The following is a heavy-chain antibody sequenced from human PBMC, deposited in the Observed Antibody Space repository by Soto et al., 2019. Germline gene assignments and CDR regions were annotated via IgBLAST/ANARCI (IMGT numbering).Heavy chain of an antibody. CDR2: ISGSGRST. CDR3: AKDVLNKPGPDAFDI. D-gene: IGHD6-6*01. Sequence: EVQLLESGGGLVQPGGSLRLSCAASGFTFSSYAMSWVRQAPGKGLEWVSSISGSGRSTYYADSAKGRFNISRDNSKNTLYLQMNSLRAEDTAVYYCAKDVLNKPGPDAFDIWGQGTMVSVSS. J-gene: IGHJ3*02. CDR1: GFTFSSYA. V-gene: IGHV3-23*01.